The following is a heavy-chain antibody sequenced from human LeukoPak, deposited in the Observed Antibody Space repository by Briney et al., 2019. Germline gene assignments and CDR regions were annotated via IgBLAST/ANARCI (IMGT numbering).Heavy chain of an antibody. V-gene: IGHV4-34*01. CDR3: ARATYDSSGYYFSGFDY. CDR1: GGSFSGYY. Sequence: SETLSLTCAVYGGSFSGYYWSWIRQPPGKGLEWIGEINHSGSTNYNPSLKSRVTISVDTSKNQFSVKLSSVTAADTAVYYCARATYDSSGYYFSGFDYWGQGTLVTVSS. CDR2: INHSGST. J-gene: IGHJ4*02. D-gene: IGHD3-22*01.